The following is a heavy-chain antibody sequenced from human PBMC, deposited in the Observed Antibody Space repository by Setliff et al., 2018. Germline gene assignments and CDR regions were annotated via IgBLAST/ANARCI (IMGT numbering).Heavy chain of an antibody. CDR1: GFIFNNFW. CDR2: INQRESAK. D-gene: IGHD2-8*01. CDR3: ARTDGTNLGYFDN. J-gene: IGHJ4*02. Sequence: PGGSLRLSCSASGFIFNNFWMSWVRQAPGKGLEWVANINQRESAKLYVDSVKGRFTISRDNAENSLYLQMTSLRAEGTAVYYCARTDGTNLGYFDNWGQGTLVTVSS. V-gene: IGHV3-7*03.